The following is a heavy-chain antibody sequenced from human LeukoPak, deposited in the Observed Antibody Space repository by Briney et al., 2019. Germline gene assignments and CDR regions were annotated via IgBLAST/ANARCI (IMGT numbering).Heavy chain of an antibody. D-gene: IGHD3-10*01. CDR2: FDPEDGET. CDR3: ATSGENMVRGPRNHYMDV. CDR1: GYTLTELS. J-gene: IGHJ6*03. Sequence: ASVKVSCKVSGYTLTELSMHWVRQAPGKGLEWMGGFDPEDGETIYAQKFQGRVTMTEDTSTDTAYMELSSLRSEDTAVYYCATSGENMVRGPRNHYMDVWGKGTTVTVSS. V-gene: IGHV1-24*01.